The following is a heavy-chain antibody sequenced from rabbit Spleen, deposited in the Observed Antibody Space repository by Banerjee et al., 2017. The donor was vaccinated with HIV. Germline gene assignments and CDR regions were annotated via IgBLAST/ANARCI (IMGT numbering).Heavy chain of an antibody. Sequence: QEQLVESGGGLVQPEGSLTLTCTAAGFSLGSSYWISWVRQAPGKGLEWIACIYTGNGKTYYASWAKGRFTISKTSSTTVTLQMTSLTAADTATYFCARDTGTSFSTYGMDLWGPGTLVTVS. CDR3: ARDTGTSFSTYGMDL. J-gene: IGHJ6*01. CDR2: IYTGNGKT. D-gene: IGHD8-1*01. CDR1: GFSLGSSYW. V-gene: IGHV1S45*01.